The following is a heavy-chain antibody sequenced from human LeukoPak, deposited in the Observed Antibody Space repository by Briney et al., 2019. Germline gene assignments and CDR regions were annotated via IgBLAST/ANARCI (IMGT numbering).Heavy chain of an antibody. V-gene: IGHV3-74*01. CDR2: INSDESSI. CDR3: ARESLAAAATFDY. Sequence: GGSLRLSCAASGFTFSSYWMHWVRQAPGKGLVWVSRINSDESSITYADSVKGRFIISRDNAKNTLYLQMNSLRAEDTAVYYCARESLAAAATFDYWGQGTLVTVSS. CDR1: GFTFSSYW. D-gene: IGHD6-13*01. J-gene: IGHJ4*02.